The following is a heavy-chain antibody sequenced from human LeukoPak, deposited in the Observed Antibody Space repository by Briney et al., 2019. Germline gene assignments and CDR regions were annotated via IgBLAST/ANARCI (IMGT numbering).Heavy chain of an antibody. D-gene: IGHD2-8*01. Sequence: TGGSLRLSCAASGFTFSEAWMSWVRQAPGKGLECVGRIKSKADGATIDYAAPVKGRFTISRDDSENTLYLQMSRLKTEDTAVYYCMTDVLWDPAGYWGQGTLVTVSS. CDR1: GFTFSEAW. J-gene: IGHJ4*02. V-gene: IGHV3-15*01. CDR2: IKSKADGATI. CDR3: MTDVLWDPAGY.